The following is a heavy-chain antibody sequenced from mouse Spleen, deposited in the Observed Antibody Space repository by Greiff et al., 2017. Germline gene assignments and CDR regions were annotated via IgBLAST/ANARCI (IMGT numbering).Heavy chain of an antibody. CDR1: GFSLTSYG. V-gene: IGHV2-5-1*01. CDR3: AKKDGYYRSFAY. J-gene: IGHJ3*01. Sequence: QVQLQQSGPSLVQPSQSLSITCTVSGFSLTSYGVHWVRQSPGEGLEWLGVIWRGGSTDYNAAFMSRLSITKDNSKSQVFFKMNSLQADDTAIYYCAKKDGYYRSFAYWGQGTLVTVSA. CDR2: IWRGGST. D-gene: IGHD2-3*01.